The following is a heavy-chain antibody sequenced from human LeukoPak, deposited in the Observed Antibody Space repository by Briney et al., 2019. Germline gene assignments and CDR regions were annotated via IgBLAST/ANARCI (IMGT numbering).Heavy chain of an antibody. V-gene: IGHV3-23*01. CDR2: ISASGSST. D-gene: IGHD3-3*01. CDR3: AKGAQYDFWSGYTLEYFDV. Sequence: GGTLRLSCAASGFTFSSYAMNWVRQAPGKGLEWVTFISASGSSTHYADSVKGRFTISRDNSNNTLYLQINSLRAEDTAAYYCAKGAQYDFWSGYTLEYFDVWGKGTLVTVSS. J-gene: IGHJ4*02. CDR1: GFTFSSYA.